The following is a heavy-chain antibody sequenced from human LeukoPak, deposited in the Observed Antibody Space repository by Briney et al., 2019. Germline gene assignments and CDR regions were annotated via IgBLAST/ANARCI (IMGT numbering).Heavy chain of an antibody. CDR1: GGSFSGYY. D-gene: IGHD2-15*01. V-gene: IGHV4-34*01. J-gene: IGHJ6*02. Sequence: PSETLSLTCAVYGGSFSGYYWSWIRQPPGKGLEWIGEINHSGSTNYNPSLKSRVTISVDTSKNQFSLKLSSVTAADTAVYYCARDLPDSPLYYYYYYGMDVWGQGTTVTVSS. CDR2: INHSGST. CDR3: ARDLPDSPLYYYYYYGMDV.